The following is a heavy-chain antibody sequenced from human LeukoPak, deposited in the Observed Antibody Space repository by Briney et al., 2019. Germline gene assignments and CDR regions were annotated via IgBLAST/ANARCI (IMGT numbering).Heavy chain of an antibody. CDR2: INHNGNVN. D-gene: IGHD1-26*01. J-gene: IGHJ4*02. CDR1: GFTFSSYW. V-gene: IGHV3-7*03. CDR3: ARAGWVGATSLFDY. Sequence: PGGSLRLSCAASGFTFSSYWMNWARQAPGKGLEWVASINHNGNVNYYVDSVKGRFTISRDNAKNSLYLEMSNLRAEDTAVYYCARAGWVGATSLFDYWGQGTLVTVSS.